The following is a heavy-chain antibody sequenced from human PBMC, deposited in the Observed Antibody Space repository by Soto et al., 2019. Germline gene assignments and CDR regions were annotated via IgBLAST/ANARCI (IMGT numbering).Heavy chain of an antibody. J-gene: IGHJ4*02. CDR3: AKGIAAAESFDY. Sequence: GGSLRLSCAASGFTFSSYAMSWVRQAPGKGLEWVSAISGSGGSTYYADSVKGRFTISRDNSKNTRYLQMNSLRAEDTAVYYCAKGIAAAESFDYWGQGTLVTVSS. CDR1: GFTFSSYA. D-gene: IGHD6-13*01. V-gene: IGHV3-23*01. CDR2: ISGSGGST.